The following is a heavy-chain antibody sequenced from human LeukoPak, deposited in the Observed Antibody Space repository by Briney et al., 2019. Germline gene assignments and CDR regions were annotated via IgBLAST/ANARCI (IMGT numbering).Heavy chain of an antibody. V-gene: IGHV4-34*01. D-gene: IGHD6-19*01. CDR1: GGSLSGYY. J-gene: IGHJ6*02. Sequence: SETLSLTCAVYGGSLSGYYWSWIRQSPGKGLEWFGEINHSGSTNYNPSLKSRVTISVDTSKNQFSLKLSSVTAADTAVYYCARGIAVAGTIYYYGMDVWGQGTTVTVSS. CDR2: INHSGST. CDR3: ARGIAVAGTIYYYGMDV.